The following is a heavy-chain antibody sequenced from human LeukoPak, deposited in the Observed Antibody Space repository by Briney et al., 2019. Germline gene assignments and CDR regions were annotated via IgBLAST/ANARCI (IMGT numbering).Heavy chain of an antibody. CDR1: GGSISSYY. CDR2: IYTSGST. CDR3: ARDLGYCSSTSCPRYYYYGMDV. V-gene: IGHV4-4*07. Sequence: SETLSLTCTVSGGSISSYYWSWIRQPAGKGLEWIGRIYTSGSTNYNPSLKSRVTMSVDTSKNQFSLKLSSVTAADTAVYYCARDLGYCSSTSCPRYYYYGMDVWGQGTTVTVSS. D-gene: IGHD2-2*01. J-gene: IGHJ6*02.